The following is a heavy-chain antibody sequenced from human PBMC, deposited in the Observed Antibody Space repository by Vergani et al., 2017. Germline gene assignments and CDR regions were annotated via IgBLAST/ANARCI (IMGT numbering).Heavy chain of an antibody. V-gene: IGHV5-51*01. CDR3: ARLYGRDSSGSKYFDY. J-gene: IGHJ4*02. D-gene: IGHD3-22*01. Sequence: VQLVESGAEVKKPGESLKISCQISGYSFTNYRIGWVRQMPGKGLEWMGIIHPADSDTRYSPSFQGQVTISVDKSISTAYLQRSSLRASDSAMYYCARLYGRDSSGSKYFDYWGQGTLVTVSS. CDR2: IHPADSDT. CDR1: GYSFTNYR.